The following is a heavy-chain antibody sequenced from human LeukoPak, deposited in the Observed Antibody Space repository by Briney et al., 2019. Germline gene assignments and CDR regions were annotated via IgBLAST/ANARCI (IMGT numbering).Heavy chain of an antibody. V-gene: IGHV3-23*01. CDR2: ISVSGVST. D-gene: IGHD5-18*01. CDR1: GFTFSSYA. CDR3: AKESYGVEFDY. Sequence: GGSLRLFCAASGFTFSSYAMSWVRQAPGKGLEWVSAISVSGVSTYYADSVKGRFTIFRDNSKNTLYLQMNSLRAQDTAVYYCAKESYGVEFDYWGQGTLVTVSS. J-gene: IGHJ4*02.